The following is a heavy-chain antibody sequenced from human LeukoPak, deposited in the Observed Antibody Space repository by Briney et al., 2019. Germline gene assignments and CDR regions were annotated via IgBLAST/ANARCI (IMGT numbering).Heavy chain of an antibody. D-gene: IGHD3-9*01. CDR3: ARETLDYDILTGYYFPGVMDV. V-gene: IGHV3-53*01. Sequence: GGSLRLSCAASGFTVSSNYMSWVRQAPGKGLEWVSVIYSGGSTYYADSVKGRFTISRDNSKNTLYLQMNSLRAEDTAVYYCARETLDYDILTGYYFPGVMDVWGKGTTVTVSS. CDR2: IYSGGST. J-gene: IGHJ6*03. CDR1: GFTVSSNY.